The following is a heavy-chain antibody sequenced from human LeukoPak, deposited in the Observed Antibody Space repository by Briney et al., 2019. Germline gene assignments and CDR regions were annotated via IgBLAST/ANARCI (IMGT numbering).Heavy chain of an antibody. Sequence: GGSLRLSCAASGFTFSSYAMHWVRQAPGKGREWGAVISYDGSNKYYADSVKGRFTISRDNSKNTLYLQMNSLRAEDTAVYYCARPLLIAAAGTRFPDYWGQGTLVTVSS. CDR2: ISYDGSNK. CDR3: ARPLLIAAAGTRFPDY. J-gene: IGHJ4*02. V-gene: IGHV3-30*04. CDR1: GFTFSSYA. D-gene: IGHD6-13*01.